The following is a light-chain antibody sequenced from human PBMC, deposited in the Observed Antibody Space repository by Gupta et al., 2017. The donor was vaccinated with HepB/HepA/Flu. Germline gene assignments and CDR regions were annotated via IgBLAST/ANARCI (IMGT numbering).Light chain of an antibody. J-gene: IGLJ2*01. CDR3: AAWDDSLNGLV. Sequence: QSVLTQPPSTSGTPGQRVAISCSGSSSNIGSNAVDWYQQLPGPAPQLLIYSNDVRPSGVPGRFSGSKSGTSASLAISGLQSEDEADYYCAAWDDSLNGLVFGGGTKLTVL. CDR2: SND. V-gene: IGLV1-44*01. CDR1: SSNIGSNA.